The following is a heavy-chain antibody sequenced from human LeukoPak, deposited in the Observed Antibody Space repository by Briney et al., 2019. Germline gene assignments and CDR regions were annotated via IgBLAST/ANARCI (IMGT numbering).Heavy chain of an antibody. V-gene: IGHV3-33*01. D-gene: IGHD3-22*01. CDR3: ARDGGAWGDSSGYIES. CDR1: GFSFSGSA. J-gene: IGHJ4*02. CDR2: IWNDGSQI. Sequence: GGSLRLSCAASGFSFSGSAMHWVRQAPGKGLEWVAVIWNDGSQIIYADSVKGRFTISRDNSNNMVYLQMRGLRADDTAAYFCARDGGAWGDSSGYIESWGQGTLVTVSS.